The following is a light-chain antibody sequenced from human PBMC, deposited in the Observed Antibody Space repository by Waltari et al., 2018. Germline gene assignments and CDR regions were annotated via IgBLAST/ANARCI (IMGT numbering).Light chain of an antibody. Sequence: QSGLTPPPSVSGPPGPRVTISCTGSSSTIGAGYAVHCYQLLPGTAPKLLIDGNSNQPSGVPDRFSGSKSGTSASLAITVLQPEDEADYYCQSYDSSLSGSLFGGGTKLTVL. CDR2: GNS. V-gene: IGLV1-40*01. J-gene: IGLJ2*01. CDR3: QSYDSSLSGSL. CDR1: SSTIGAGYA.